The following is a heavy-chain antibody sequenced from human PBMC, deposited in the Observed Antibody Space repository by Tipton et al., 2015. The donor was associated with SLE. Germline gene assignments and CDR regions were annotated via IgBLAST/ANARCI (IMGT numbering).Heavy chain of an antibody. D-gene: IGHD6-19*01. CDR2: INHSGST. CDR1: GGSFSGYY. J-gene: IGHJ3*02. CDR3: ARDWTLRGWYYVFDI. Sequence: TLSLTCAVYGGSFSGYYRSWIRQPPGKGLEWIGEINHSGSTNYNPSLKSRVTISVDTSKNQFSLKLSSVTAADTAVYYCARDWTLRGWYYVFDIWGQGTMVTVSS. V-gene: IGHV4-34*01.